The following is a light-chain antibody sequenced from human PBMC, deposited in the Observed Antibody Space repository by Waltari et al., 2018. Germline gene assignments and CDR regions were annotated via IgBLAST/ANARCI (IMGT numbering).Light chain of an antibody. J-gene: IGLJ3*02. V-gene: IGLV3-27*01. CDR3: FSAADNNLWV. Sequence: WFEQRPSQAPLLVIYRVIQRPSGIPVRFSGSTSGTTVTLTSSGAQIEDEADYYCFSAADNNLWVFGGGTKLTVL. CDR2: RVI.